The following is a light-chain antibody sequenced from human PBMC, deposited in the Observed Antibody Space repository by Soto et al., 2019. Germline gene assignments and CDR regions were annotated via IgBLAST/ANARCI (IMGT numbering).Light chain of an antibody. CDR3: QSYDSSLSGSWV. CDR2: GNS. J-gene: IGLJ3*02. CDR1: SYNIGAGYD. V-gene: IGLV1-40*01. Sequence: QSVLTQPPSVSGAPGQRVTISCTGSSYNIGAGYDVHWYQQLPGTAPKLLIYGNSHRPSGVPDRFSGSKSGTSASLAITGLQAEDDAYYYCQSYDSSLSGSWVFGGGTKLTVL.